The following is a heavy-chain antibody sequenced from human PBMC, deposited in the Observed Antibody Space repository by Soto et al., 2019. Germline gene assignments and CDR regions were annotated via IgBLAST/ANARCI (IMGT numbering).Heavy chain of an antibody. V-gene: IGHV3-21*01. CDR2: ISSSSSYI. CDR1: GFTFSSYS. J-gene: IGHJ4*02. CDR3: ARESPPGYCSGGSCYSP. Sequence: EVQLVESGGGLVKPGGSLRLSCAASGFTFSSYSMNWVRQAPGKGLEWVSSISSSSSYIYYADSVKGRFTISRDNAKNSLYLQMNGLRAEDTAVYYCARESPPGYCSGGSCYSPWGQGTLVTVSS. D-gene: IGHD2-15*01.